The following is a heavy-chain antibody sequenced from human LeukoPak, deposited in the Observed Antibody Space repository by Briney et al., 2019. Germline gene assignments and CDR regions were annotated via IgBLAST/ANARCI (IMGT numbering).Heavy chain of an antibody. Sequence: PGGSLRLSCAASGFTFNNYDMHWVRQAPGKGLEWLAFIRYNGSNTYYADSVKGRFTVSRDDSKNTLYLQMNSLRGDDTAVYYCAKDGTSYYYIYYWGQGTLVTVSS. CDR1: GFTFNNYD. J-gene: IGHJ4*02. CDR2: IRYNGSNT. D-gene: IGHD2/OR15-2a*01. V-gene: IGHV3-30*02. CDR3: AKDGTSYYYIYY.